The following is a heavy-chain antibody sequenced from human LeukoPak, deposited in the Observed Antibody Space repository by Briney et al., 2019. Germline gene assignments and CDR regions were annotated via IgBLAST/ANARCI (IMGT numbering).Heavy chain of an antibody. J-gene: IGHJ3*02. D-gene: IGHD4-17*01. CDR1: GFTFSSYN. CDR2: ISSSSNYI. Sequence: GGSLRLSCAASGFTFSSYNMNWVRQAPGKGLEWVSCISSSSNYIDYADSVKGRFTISRDNAKNSLYLQMNSLRAEDTAVYYCASYDYGAFDIWGQGTMVTVSS. CDR3: ASYDYGAFDI. V-gene: IGHV3-21*01.